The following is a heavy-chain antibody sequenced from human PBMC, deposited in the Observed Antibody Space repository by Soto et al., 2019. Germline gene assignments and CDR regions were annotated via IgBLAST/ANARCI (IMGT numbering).Heavy chain of an antibody. CDR2: IGTAGDT. CDR3: ARYCSGGSLHGGMDV. D-gene: IGHD2-15*01. V-gene: IGHV3-13*01. Sequence: PGGSLRLSCAASGFTFSSYDMHWVRQATGKGLEWVSAIGTAGDTYYPGSVKGRFTISRENAKNSLYLQMNSPRAEDTAVYYCARYCSGGSLHGGMDVWGQGTTVTVSS. CDR1: GFTFSSYD. J-gene: IGHJ6*02.